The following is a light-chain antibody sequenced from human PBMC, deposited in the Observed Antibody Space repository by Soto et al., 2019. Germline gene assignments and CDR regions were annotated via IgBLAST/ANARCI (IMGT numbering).Light chain of an antibody. Sequence: QSVLTQPASVSGSPGQSITISCTGTSSDVGGYNYVSWYQQHPGKAPKLTIYDVSNRPSGVSNRFSGSKSGNTASLTISGLQAEDEADYYCSSYTSSSTGVFGGGTKVTVL. V-gene: IGLV2-14*01. J-gene: IGLJ3*02. CDR2: DVS. CDR3: SSYTSSSTGV. CDR1: SSDVGGYNY.